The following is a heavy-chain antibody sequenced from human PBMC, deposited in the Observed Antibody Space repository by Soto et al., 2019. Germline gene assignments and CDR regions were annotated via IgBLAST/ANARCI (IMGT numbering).Heavy chain of an antibody. V-gene: IGHV1-69*13. D-gene: IGHD2-2*01. CDR3: ARGGGVCSSTSCYTRGIWFDP. CDR1: GGTFSSYA. CDR2: IIPIFGTA. J-gene: IGHJ5*02. Sequence: ASVKVSCKASGGTFSSYAISWVRQAPGQGLEWMGGIIPIFGTANYAQKFQGRVTITADESTSTAYMELSSLRSEDTAVYYCARGGGVCSSTSCYTRGIWFDPGGQGTLVTVPS.